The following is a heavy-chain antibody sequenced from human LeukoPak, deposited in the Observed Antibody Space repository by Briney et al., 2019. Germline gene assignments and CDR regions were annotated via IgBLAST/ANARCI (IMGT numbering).Heavy chain of an antibody. Sequence: SETLSLTCTVSGGSIKSSSYYWGWIRQPPGKGLEWVGSIYYSGSTYYNSSLKSRVTISVDTSKNQFSLKLSSVSAADTAVYYCARYYCAGSNCPGVDCWGRGTLVTVSS. CDR3: ARYYCAGSNCPGVDC. CDR2: IYYSGST. D-gene: IGHD2-21*01. V-gene: IGHV4-39*01. CDR1: GGSIKSSSYY. J-gene: IGHJ4*02.